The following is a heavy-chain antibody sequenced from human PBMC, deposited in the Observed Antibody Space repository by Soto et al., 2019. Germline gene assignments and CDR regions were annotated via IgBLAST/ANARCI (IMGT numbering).Heavy chain of an antibody. V-gene: IGHV3-48*02. Sequence: GGSLRLSCAASGFNFSSYSMNWVRQAPGKGLEWVSHISSSSTTINYADSVKGRFTISRDNAKNSLYLQMNSLRDEDTAVYYCAREGHGSTWLNWFDPWGQGTLVTVSS. D-gene: IGHD6-13*01. CDR3: AREGHGSTWLNWFDP. J-gene: IGHJ5*02. CDR2: ISSSSTTI. CDR1: GFNFSSYS.